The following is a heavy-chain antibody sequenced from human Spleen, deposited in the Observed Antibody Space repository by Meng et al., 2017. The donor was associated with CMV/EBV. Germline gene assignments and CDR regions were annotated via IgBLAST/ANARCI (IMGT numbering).Heavy chain of an antibody. Sequence: SETLSLTCTVSGGSISSNRYYWGWIRQPPGKGLEWIGSIYNSGSTYYTPPLKSRVTISIDTSKNQFSLKLSSVTAADTAVYYCARGKAARFDYWGQGTLVTVSS. CDR1: GGSISSNRYY. V-gene: IGHV4-39*07. J-gene: IGHJ4*02. CDR3: ARGKAARFDY. D-gene: IGHD6-6*01. CDR2: IYNSGST.